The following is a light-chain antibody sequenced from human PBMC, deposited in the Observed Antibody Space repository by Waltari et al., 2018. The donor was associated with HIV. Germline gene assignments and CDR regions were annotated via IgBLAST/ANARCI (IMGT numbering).Light chain of an antibody. CDR3: SSYTSSSSVL. CDR2: EVT. CDR1: SSDVGGYNY. Sequence: QSALTQPASVSGSPGQSITISCTGTSSDVGGYNYVSWYQLHPGKAPKLMIFEVTNRPSGVSNRFSDSKSGNTASLTISGLQAEDEADYYCSSYTSSSSVLFGGGTKLTVL. V-gene: IGLV2-14*01. J-gene: IGLJ2*01.